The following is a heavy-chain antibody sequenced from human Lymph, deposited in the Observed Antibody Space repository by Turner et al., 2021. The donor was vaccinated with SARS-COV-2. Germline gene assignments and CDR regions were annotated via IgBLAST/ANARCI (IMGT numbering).Heavy chain of an antibody. CDR3: ARVLPYGDYFDY. Sequence: EVQLVESGGGFIQPGGSLRLSCAASVFTVSSNYMSWVRQAPGKGLEWVSVIYSGGSTYYADSVKGRFTISRDNSKNTLYLQMNSLRAEDTAVYYCARVLPYGDYFDYWGQGTLVTVSS. CDR2: IYSGGST. V-gene: IGHV3-53*01. J-gene: IGHJ4*02. D-gene: IGHD4-17*01. CDR1: VFTVSSNY.